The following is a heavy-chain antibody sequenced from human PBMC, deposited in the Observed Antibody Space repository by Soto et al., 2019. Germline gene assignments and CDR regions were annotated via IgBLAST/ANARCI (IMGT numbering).Heavy chain of an antibody. V-gene: IGHV3-11*01. Sequence: GGSLRLSCAASGFTFSDYYMSWIRQAPGKGLEWVSYISSSCSTIYYADSVKGRFTISRDNAKNSLFLQMNSLRAEDTAVFYCARGGGTTVTSPGYYYYYMDVWGKGTTVTVSS. D-gene: IGHD4-17*01. CDR3: ARGGGTTVTSPGYYYYYMDV. CDR1: GFTFSDYY. J-gene: IGHJ6*03. CDR2: ISSSCSTI.